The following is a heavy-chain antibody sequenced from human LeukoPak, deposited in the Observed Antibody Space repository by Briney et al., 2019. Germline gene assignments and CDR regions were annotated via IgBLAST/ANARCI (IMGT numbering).Heavy chain of an antibody. CDR2: ISAGDSST. J-gene: IGHJ4*02. Sequence: GGSLRLSCAASGFTFSSYAMSWVRQAPGKGLEWVSAISAGDSSTYYADSVKGRFTISRDSSKNTLYLQMNSLRAVDTAVYYCARDSRWELRFDNWGQGTLVTVSS. D-gene: IGHD1-26*01. V-gene: IGHV3-23*01. CDR1: GFTFSSYA. CDR3: ARDSRWELRFDN.